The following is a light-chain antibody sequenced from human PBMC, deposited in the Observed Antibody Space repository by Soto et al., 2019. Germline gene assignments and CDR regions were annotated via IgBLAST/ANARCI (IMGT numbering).Light chain of an antibody. CDR3: QQFNSYLYT. CDR2: DAS. Sequence: AIQLTQSPSSLSASVGDRVTITCRASQGISSALAWYQQKPGKAPKLLIYDASSLESGVPSRFSGSGSGTDFTLTISSLHPEDCATYYCQQFNSYLYTVGQGTKLEIK. CDR1: QGISSA. V-gene: IGKV1-13*02. J-gene: IGKJ2*01.